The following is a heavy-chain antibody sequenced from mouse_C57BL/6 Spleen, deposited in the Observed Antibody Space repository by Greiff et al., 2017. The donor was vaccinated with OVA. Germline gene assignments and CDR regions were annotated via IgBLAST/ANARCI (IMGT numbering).Heavy chain of an antibody. D-gene: IGHD2-5*01. CDR2: IYPGDGDT. CDR1: GYAFSSYW. J-gene: IGHJ2*01. CDR3: ARWGYSNSFDY. Sequence: QVQLQQSGAELVKPGASVKISCKASGYAFSSYWMNWVKQRPGKGLEWIGQIYPGDGDTNYNGKFKGKATLTADKSSSTAYMQLSSLTSEDSAVYFCARWGYSNSFDYWGQGTTLTVSS. V-gene: IGHV1-80*01.